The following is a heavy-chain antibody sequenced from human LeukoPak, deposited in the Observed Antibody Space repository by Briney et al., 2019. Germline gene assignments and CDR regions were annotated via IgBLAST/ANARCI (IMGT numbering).Heavy chain of an antibody. D-gene: IGHD2-2*01. Sequence: SETLSLTCTGSAGSISSSSYYWRWIRQPPGKGLEWIGYIYYSGSTNYNPSLKSRVTISVDTSKNQFSLKLSSVTAADTAVYYCARVRVREHQPRGIVAVPASDSYWFDPWAREPWSLSPQ. J-gene: IGHJ5*02. CDR2: IYYSGST. V-gene: IGHV4-61*01. CDR1: AGSISSSSYY. CDR3: ARVRVREHQPRGIVAVPASDSYWFDP.